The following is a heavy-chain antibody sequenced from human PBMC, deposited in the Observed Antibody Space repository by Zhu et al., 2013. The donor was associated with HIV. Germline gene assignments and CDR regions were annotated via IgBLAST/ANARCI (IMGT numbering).Heavy chain of an antibody. CDR1: GYTLSGHY. J-gene: IGHJ3*02. CDR3: ARDVGVRGVLQNAFDI. V-gene: IGHV1-2*02. Sequence: QVQLVQSGAGVKKPGASVKVSCKASGYTLSGHYVHWVRQAPGQGFEWVGWIHPDSGGTNSAKKFQGRVILTRDTSATTAYMEMTSLMSDDTAVYYCARDVGVRGVLQNAFDIWGQGTLVTVSS. D-gene: IGHD3-10*01. CDR2: IHPDSGGT.